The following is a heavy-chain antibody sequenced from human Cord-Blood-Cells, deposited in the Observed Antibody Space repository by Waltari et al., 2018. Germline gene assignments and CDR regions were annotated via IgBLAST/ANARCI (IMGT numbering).Heavy chain of an antibody. Sequence: EVQLVESGGGLVQPGGSLRLSCAASGFTFSSYSMNWVRQAPGKGLEWVSYISSSRRTIYYADSVKGRFTISRDNAKNSLYLQMNSLRAEDTAVYYCARGRGSSGMDVWGQGTTVTVSS. V-gene: IGHV3-48*01. CDR1: GFTFSSYS. CDR2: ISSSRRTI. CDR3: ARGRGSSGMDV. D-gene: IGHD6-6*01. J-gene: IGHJ6*02.